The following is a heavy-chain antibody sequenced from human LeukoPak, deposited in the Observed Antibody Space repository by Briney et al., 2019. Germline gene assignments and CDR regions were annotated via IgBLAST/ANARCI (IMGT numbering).Heavy chain of an antibody. D-gene: IGHD2-2*01. CDR3: AKVGYCSNTSCF. V-gene: IGHV3-23*01. CDR2: IRGTGGSGDGGTT. J-gene: IGHJ4*02. CDR1: GFTFSSYD. Sequence: GGSLRLSCAASGFTFSSYDMSWVRQAPGKGLEWVSAIRGTGGSGDGGTTYYADSVKGRFTISRDNSKNTLYLQMKSLRAEDTAVYYCAKVGYCSNTSCFWGQGTLVTVSS.